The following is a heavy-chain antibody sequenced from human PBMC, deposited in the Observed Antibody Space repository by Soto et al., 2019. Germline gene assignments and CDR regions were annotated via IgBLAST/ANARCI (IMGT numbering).Heavy chain of an antibody. D-gene: IGHD3-16*02. CDR1: GYAFSDHY. Sequence: QGQLVQSGAEVKKTGASVKVSCKASGYAFSDHYIHWVRQAPGQGLEWMGWINPDKGGTNYALSFRGRVTMTRDPAISTAYMELSSLTSGDTAVYFCARIPVSDFVWGSYRYTFDYWGQGTQVTVSS. J-gene: IGHJ4*02. V-gene: IGHV1-2*02. CDR3: ARIPVSDFVWGSYRYTFDY. CDR2: INPDKGGT.